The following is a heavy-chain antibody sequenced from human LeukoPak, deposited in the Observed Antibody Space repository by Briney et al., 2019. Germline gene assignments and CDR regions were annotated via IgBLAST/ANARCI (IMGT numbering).Heavy chain of an antibody. CDR3: ARDRNTKNIVVVPAAI. CDR2: ISSSSSYI. J-gene: IGHJ4*02. D-gene: IGHD2-2*02. CDR1: GFTFSSYS. Sequence: KPGGSLRLSCAASGFTFSSYSMNWVRQAPGKGLEWVSFISSSSSYIYYADSVKGRFTISRDNAKNPLYLQMNSLRAEDTAVYYCARDRNTKNIVVVPAAIWGQGTLVTVSS. V-gene: IGHV3-21*01.